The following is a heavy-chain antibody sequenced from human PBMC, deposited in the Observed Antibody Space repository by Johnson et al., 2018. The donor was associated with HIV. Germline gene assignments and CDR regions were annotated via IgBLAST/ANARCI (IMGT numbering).Heavy chain of an antibody. CDR1: GFTVSSNY. CDR3: ARKKATVFSTTSTNYAFDI. CDR2: VYSGGST. J-gene: IGHJ3*02. D-gene: IGHD1-1*01. Sequence: VQLVESGGGLVQPGGSLRLSCAASGFTVSSNYMSWVRQAPGKGLESVSVVYSGGSTYYADSVKGRFTISRDNSKNTLYLQMNSLRAEDTAVYYCARKKATVFSTTSTNYAFDIWGQGTMVTVSS. V-gene: IGHV3-66*01.